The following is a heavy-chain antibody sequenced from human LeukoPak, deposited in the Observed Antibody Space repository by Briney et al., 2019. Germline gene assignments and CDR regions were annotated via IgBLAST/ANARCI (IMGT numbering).Heavy chain of an antibody. V-gene: IGHV4-34*01. J-gene: IGHJ4*02. D-gene: IGHD2-15*01. CDR2: IDHSGST. Sequence: SETLSLTCAVYGGSFSGYYWSWIRQPPGKGLEWIGEIDHSGSTNYNPSLKSRVTISVDTSKNQFSLELSSVTAADTAVYYCARGLYLDYWGQGTLVTVSS. CDR3: ARGLYLDY. CDR1: GGSFSGYY.